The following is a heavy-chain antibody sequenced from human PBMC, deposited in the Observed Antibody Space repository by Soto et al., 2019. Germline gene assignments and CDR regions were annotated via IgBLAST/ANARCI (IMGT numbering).Heavy chain of an antibody. CDR3: AREDYGGYFDY. Sequence: QVQLVQSVAEVKKPGSSVKVSCKASGGTFSSYTISWVRQAPGQGLEWMGRIIPLLGIANYAQKLQGRVTITADKSTSTAYMELSSLRSEDTAVYYCAREDYGGYFDYWGQGTMVTVSS. D-gene: IGHD4-17*01. CDR1: GGTFSSYT. J-gene: IGHJ4*02. V-gene: IGHV1-69*08. CDR2: IIPLLGIA.